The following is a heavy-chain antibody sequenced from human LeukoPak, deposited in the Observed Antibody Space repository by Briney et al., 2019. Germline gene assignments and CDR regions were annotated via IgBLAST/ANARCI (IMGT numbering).Heavy chain of an antibody. CDR1: SGSISSSTYY. D-gene: IGHD6-6*01. Sequence: SETLSLTCTVSSGSISSSTYYWGWIRQPPGKGLEWVGSIYYGGITYYNPSLKSRVTISVDTSKNQFSLKLTSVTAADTAVYYCARDSISSRPTQYYFDSWGQGTLVTVSP. CDR3: ARDSISSRPTQYYFDS. CDR2: IYYGGIT. V-gene: IGHV4-39*07. J-gene: IGHJ4*02.